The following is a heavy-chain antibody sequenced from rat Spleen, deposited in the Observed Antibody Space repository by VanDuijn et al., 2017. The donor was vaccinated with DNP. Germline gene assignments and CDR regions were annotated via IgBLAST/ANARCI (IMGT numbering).Heavy chain of an antibody. V-gene: IGHV5-46*01. CDR2: ISTSGSRA. CDR1: GFTFSSFA. J-gene: IGHJ3*01. D-gene: IGHD1-11*01. Sequence: EVQLVESGGGLVQPGRSLKLSCAASGFTFSSFAMAWVRQAPKKGLEWVATISTSGSRAYYPDSVKGRFTISRDDAKSSLYLQMNSLKSEDTATYYCTTASTEGFAYWGQGTLVTVS. CDR3: TTASTEGFAY.